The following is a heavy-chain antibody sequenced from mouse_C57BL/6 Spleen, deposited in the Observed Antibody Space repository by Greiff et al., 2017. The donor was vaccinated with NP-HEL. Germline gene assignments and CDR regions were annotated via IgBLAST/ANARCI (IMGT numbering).Heavy chain of an antibody. V-gene: IGHV1-18*01. Sequence: VQLQQSGPELVKPGASVKIPCKASGYTFTDYNMDWVKQSHGKSLEWIGDINPNNGGTIYNQKFKGKATLTLDKSSSTAYMELRSLTSEDTAVYYCARSEGSGWYFDVWGTGTTVTVSS. CDR3: ARSEGSGWYFDV. CDR2: INPNNGGT. CDR1: GYTFTDYN. J-gene: IGHJ1*03. D-gene: IGHD1-1*01.